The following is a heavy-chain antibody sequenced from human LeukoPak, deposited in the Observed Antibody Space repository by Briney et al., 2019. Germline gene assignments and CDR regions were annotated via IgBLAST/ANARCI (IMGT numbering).Heavy chain of an antibody. D-gene: IGHD3-9*01. Sequence: SETLSLTCAVYDGSFSGYYWTWIRQPPGEGLEWIGEINHSGSTNYNPSLKSRVTISVDTSKNQFSLKLTSVTAADTAVYYCARVHGYYDILTGYYRYYFDYWGQGTLVTVSP. CDR3: ARVHGYYDILTGYYRYYFDY. CDR2: INHSGST. CDR1: DGSFSGYY. V-gene: IGHV4-34*01. J-gene: IGHJ4*02.